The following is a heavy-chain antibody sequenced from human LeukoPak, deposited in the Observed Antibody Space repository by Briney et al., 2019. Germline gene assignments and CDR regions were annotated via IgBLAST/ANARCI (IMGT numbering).Heavy chain of an antibody. J-gene: IGHJ4*02. V-gene: IGHV3-30*02. CDR3: ARDLVVVVGARWD. Sequence: PGGSLRLSCAASGFTFSSYAMSWVRQAPGKGLEWVAFIRYDGSNKYYADSVKGRFTISRDNAKNSLYLQMNSLRAEDTAVYYCARDLVVVVGARWDWGQGTLVTVSS. CDR1: GFTFSSYA. D-gene: IGHD1-26*01. CDR2: IRYDGSNK.